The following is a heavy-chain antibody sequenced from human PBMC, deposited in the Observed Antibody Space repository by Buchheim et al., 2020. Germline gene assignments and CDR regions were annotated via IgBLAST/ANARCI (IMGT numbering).Heavy chain of an antibody. CDR2: IYWNDDK. CDR1: GFSLSTSGVG. Sequence: QITLKESGPTLVKPTQTLTLTCTFSGFSLSTSGVGVGWIRQPPGKALEWLALIYWNDDKRYSPSLKSRLTITKDTSKNQVVLTMTNMDPVDTATYYCAHRGSRIRYFDWLLSNDGEASFGYWGQGTL. CDR3: AHRGSRIRYFDWLLSNDGEASFGY. D-gene: IGHD3-9*01. J-gene: IGHJ4*02. V-gene: IGHV2-5*01.